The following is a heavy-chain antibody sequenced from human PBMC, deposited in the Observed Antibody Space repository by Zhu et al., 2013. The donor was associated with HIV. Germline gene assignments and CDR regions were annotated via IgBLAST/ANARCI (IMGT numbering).Heavy chain of an antibody. V-gene: IGHV3-30-3*01. Sequence: VQLVESGGGVVQPGRSLRLSCAASGFTFNTYSMHWVRQAPGKGLEWVALISHDGSNKYFADSVKGRFTISRDNSKNTMYLQMSSLRAEDTAVYYCARDDNVSYFDYWGQGTLVTVSS. J-gene: IGHJ4*02. CDR1: GFTFNTYS. CDR3: ARDDNVSYFDY. D-gene: IGHD2-8*01. CDR2: ISHDGSNK.